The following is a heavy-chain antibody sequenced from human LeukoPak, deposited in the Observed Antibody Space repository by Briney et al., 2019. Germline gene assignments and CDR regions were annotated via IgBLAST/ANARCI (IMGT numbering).Heavy chain of an antibody. CDR1: GFTFSSYA. D-gene: IGHD6-19*01. Sequence: PGGSLRLSCAASGFTFSSYAMHWVRQAPGKGLEWVAVISYDGSNKYYADSVKGRFTISRDNSKNTLYLQMNSLRAEDTAVYYCARDGRAVAGPLDYWGQGTLVTVSP. V-gene: IGHV3-30*04. CDR2: ISYDGSNK. CDR3: ARDGRAVAGPLDY. J-gene: IGHJ4*02.